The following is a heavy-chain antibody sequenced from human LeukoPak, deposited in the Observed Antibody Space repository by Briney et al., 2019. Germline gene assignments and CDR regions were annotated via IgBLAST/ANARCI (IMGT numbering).Heavy chain of an antibody. V-gene: IGHV4-4*07. CDR2: IYTSGST. CDR3: ARHPYRIVGATRGRYFDY. CDR1: GGSISSYY. Sequence: PSETLSLTCAVSGGSISSYYWSWIRQPAGKGLEWIGRIYTSGSTNYNPSLKSRVTMSVDTSKNQFSLKLSSVTAADTAVYYCARHPYRIVGATRGRYFDYWGQGTLVTVSS. D-gene: IGHD1-26*01. J-gene: IGHJ4*02.